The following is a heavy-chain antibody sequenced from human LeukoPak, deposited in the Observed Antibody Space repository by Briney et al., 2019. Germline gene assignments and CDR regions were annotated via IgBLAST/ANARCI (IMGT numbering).Heavy chain of an antibody. CDR1: GFTFSSYG. D-gene: IGHD2-8*02. J-gene: IGHJ4*02. CDR2: ISYNGNKQ. CDR3: ARDTGGTFDF. Sequence: GGSLRLSCAASGFTFSSYGIHWVRQAPGKGLEWVAVISYNGNKQYYADSVKGRFTISIDNSKNTLSLQMNRLRAEDTAMYYCARDTGGTFDFWGQGTLVTVSS. V-gene: IGHV3-30*03.